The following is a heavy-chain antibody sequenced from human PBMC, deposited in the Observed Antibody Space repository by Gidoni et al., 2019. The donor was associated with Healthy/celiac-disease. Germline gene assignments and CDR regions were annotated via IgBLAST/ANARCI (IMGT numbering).Heavy chain of an antibody. Sequence: QVQLVESGGGVVQPGRSLRLSCAASGFTFSSYAMPWVRQAPGKGLEWVAVISYDGSNKYYADSVKGRFTISRDNSKNTLYLQMNSLRAEDTAVYYCARRADRGLRTAMDYYYGMDVWGQGTTVTVSS. CDR1: GFTFSSYA. V-gene: IGHV3-30-3*01. CDR2: ISYDGSNK. CDR3: ARRADRGLRTAMDYYYGMDV. J-gene: IGHJ6*02. D-gene: IGHD5-18*01.